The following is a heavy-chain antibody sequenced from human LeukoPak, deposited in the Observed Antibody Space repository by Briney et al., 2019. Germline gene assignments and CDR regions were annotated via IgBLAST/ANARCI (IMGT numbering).Heavy chain of an antibody. D-gene: IGHD2-2*02. CDR2: IRYDGSNK. Sequence: GGSLRLSCVPSGFTFSSYGMHWVRQAPGKGLEWVAFIRYDGSNKYYGDSVKGRFTISRDNSKNTLYLQMNSLRAEDTAVYYCAKLPYCSSTSCYSYYMDVWGKGTTVTVSS. CDR1: GFTFSSYG. J-gene: IGHJ6*03. CDR3: AKLPYCSSTSCYSYYMDV. V-gene: IGHV3-30*02.